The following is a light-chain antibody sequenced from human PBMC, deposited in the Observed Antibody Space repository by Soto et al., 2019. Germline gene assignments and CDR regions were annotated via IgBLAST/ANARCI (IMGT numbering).Light chain of an antibody. CDR1: QNISTY. Sequence: DIQMTQSPSPLSTFVGDRVTITCRSSQNISTYLNWYQLKPRKAPKLLIYAASNLQSGVPPRFTGSGSGTDFTLTISSLQPEDFATYSCQQSYITPFTFGLGTKLDTK. V-gene: IGKV1-39*01. J-gene: IGKJ2*01. CDR2: AAS. CDR3: QQSYITPFT.